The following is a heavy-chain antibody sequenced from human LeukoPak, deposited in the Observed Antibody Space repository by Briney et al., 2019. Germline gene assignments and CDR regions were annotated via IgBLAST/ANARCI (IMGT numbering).Heavy chain of an antibody. Sequence: SETLSLTCAVYGGSFSGYYWSWIRQPPGKGLEWIGEINHSGSTNYNPSLKSRVTISVDTSKNQFSLKLSSVTAADTAVYYCARWSRGIVVVPAAGGYNWFDPWGQGTLVTVSS. CDR2: INHSGST. CDR3: ARWSRGIVVVPAAGGYNWFDP. V-gene: IGHV4-34*01. J-gene: IGHJ5*02. D-gene: IGHD2-2*01. CDR1: GGSFSGYY.